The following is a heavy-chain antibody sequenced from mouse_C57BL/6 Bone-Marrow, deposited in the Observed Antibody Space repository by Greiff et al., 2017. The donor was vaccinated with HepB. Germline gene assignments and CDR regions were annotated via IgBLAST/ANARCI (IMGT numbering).Heavy chain of an antibody. CDR3: TTGVTPLSFDY. J-gene: IGHJ2*01. CDR1: GFNIKDDY. D-gene: IGHD2-5*01. Sequence: VQLQQSGAELVRPGASVKLSCTASGFNIKDDYMHWVKQRPEQGLEWIGWIDPENGDTAYASKFQGKATITADKSSNTAYLQLSSLTSEDTAVYYCTTGVTPLSFDYWGQGTTLTVSS. CDR2: IDPENGDT. V-gene: IGHV14-4*01.